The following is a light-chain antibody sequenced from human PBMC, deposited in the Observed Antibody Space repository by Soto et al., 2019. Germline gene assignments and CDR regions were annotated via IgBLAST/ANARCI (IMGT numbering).Light chain of an antibody. J-gene: IGKJ1*01. CDR1: QSISNY. Sequence: DIQMTQSPSSLSASVGDRVTITCRASQSISNYLNWYQQKPGKAPNLLIYAASSLQSGVPSRLSGSGSGTDFTLTISSLQPEDFATYYCQQSYSTPRTFGQGTKVEIK. V-gene: IGKV1-39*01. CDR3: QQSYSTPRT. CDR2: AAS.